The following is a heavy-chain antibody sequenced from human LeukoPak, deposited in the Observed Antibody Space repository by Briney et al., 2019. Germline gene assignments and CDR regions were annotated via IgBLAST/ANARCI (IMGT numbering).Heavy chain of an antibody. CDR1: GFTFSSYW. J-gene: IGHJ5*02. D-gene: IGHD6-6*01. CDR2: INTDGSST. Sequence: GGSLRLSCAASGFTFSSYWMHWVRQAPGKGLVWVSRINTDGSSTSYADSVKGRFTISRDNAKNTLYLQMNSLGAEDTAIYYCAKDRIASPPQGRFDPWGQGTLVTVSS. CDR3: AKDRIASPPQGRFDP. V-gene: IGHV3-74*01.